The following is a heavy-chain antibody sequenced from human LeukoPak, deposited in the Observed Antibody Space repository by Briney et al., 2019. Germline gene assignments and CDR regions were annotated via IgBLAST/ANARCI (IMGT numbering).Heavy chain of an antibody. Sequence: GGSLRLSCAASGFTFSNYGMSWVRQAPGKGLEWVSGISGSGGSTYYTDSVKGRFTVSRDNSKNTLYLQMNSLRAEDTAVYHCALIAVAGSPARPPDYWGQGTLVTVSS. D-gene: IGHD6-19*01. CDR3: ALIAVAGSPARPPDY. CDR1: GFTFSNYG. J-gene: IGHJ4*02. CDR2: ISGSGGST. V-gene: IGHV3-23*01.